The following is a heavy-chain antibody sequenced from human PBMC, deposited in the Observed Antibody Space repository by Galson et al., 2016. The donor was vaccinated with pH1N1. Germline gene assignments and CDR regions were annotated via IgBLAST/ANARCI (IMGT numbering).Heavy chain of an antibody. CDR3: AKDIGYCSTTSCQYYYYYGMDG. J-gene: IGHJ6*04. V-gene: IGHV3-23*01. D-gene: IGHD2-2*01. CDR2: ISGSGGST. Sequence: SLRLSCAASGFTFSSYAMSWVRQAPGKGLEWVSAISGSGGSTYYADPAKGRFTISTDNSTNTLYLQMNSLRAEDTAVYYCAKDIGYCSTTSCQYYYYYGMDGWGKGTTVTVSS. CDR1: GFTFSSYA.